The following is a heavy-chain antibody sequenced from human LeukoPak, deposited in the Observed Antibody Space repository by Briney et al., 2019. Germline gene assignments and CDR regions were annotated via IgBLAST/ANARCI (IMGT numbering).Heavy chain of an antibody. J-gene: IGHJ4*02. CDR3: ARRSYDILTGYYAEGDY. D-gene: IGHD3-9*01. Sequence: GESLKISCKGSGYSFTSYWIGWVRQMPGKGLEWMGIIYPGDSDTRYSPSFQGQVTISADKSISTAYLQWSSLKASDTAMYYCARRSYDILTGYYAEGDYWGQGTLVTVSS. V-gene: IGHV5-51*01. CDR1: GYSFTSYW. CDR2: IYPGDSDT.